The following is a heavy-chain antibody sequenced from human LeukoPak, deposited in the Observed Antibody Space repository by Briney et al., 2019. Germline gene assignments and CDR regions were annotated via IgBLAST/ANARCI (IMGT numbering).Heavy chain of an antibody. D-gene: IGHD3-22*01. V-gene: IGHV4-38-2*02. J-gene: IGHJ1*01. CDR1: GYSISNGYY. CDR2: IYHRGST. CDR3: ARMVQSTDSSGFYLPEYFQH. Sequence: SETLSLTCTVSGYSISNGYYWGWIRQPPGKGLEWVGSIYHRGSTYYNPSLRSRVTISLDRSKKKFSLKLTSVTAADTAVYYCARMVQSTDSSGFYLPEYFQHWGQGTLVTVSS.